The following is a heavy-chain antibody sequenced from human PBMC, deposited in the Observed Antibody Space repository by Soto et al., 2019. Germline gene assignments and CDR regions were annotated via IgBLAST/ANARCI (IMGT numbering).Heavy chain of an antibody. Sequence: PGGSLRLSCAASGFTFSSYALSWVRQAPGKGLEWVSGISAGGGNTYTADSVKGRFTISRDNSKKTLYLQMDSLRAEDTAIYYCAKGSKPRGAYHSDYWGQGTQVTVSS. D-gene: IGHD2-2*01. V-gene: IGHV3-23*01. J-gene: IGHJ4*02. CDR3: AKGSKPRGAYHSDY. CDR2: ISAGGGNT. CDR1: GFTFSSYA.